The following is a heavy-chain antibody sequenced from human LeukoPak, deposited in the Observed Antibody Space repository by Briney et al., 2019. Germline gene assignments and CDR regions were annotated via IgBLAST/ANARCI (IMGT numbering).Heavy chain of an antibody. CDR3: ARGRYYDDSSGWYFDL. D-gene: IGHD3-22*01. CDR1: GGTFTSYA. Sequence: ASVRVSCKASGGTFTSYAISWVRQAPGQGLEWMGWINPNSGGTNYAQKLQGRVTMTRDTSISTAYMELSRLRSDDTAVYYCARGRYYDDSSGWYFDLWGRGTLVTVSS. V-gene: IGHV1-2*02. CDR2: INPNSGGT. J-gene: IGHJ2*01.